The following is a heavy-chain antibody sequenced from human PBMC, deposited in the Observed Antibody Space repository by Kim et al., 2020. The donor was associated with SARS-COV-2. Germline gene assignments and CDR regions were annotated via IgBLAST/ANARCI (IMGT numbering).Heavy chain of an antibody. CDR2: ISYDGSNT. V-gene: IGHV3-30-3*01. CDR3: ARVLSTIVGVVIKGRGIGA. J-gene: IGHJ5*02. Sequence: GGSLRLSCAASGFTFSGYAMHWVRQAPGKGLEWVAGISYDGSNTYYADSVKGRFTISRDNSKNTLYLQMNSLRAEDTAVYYCARVLSTIVGVVIKGRGIGAWGQGTMVTVSS. D-gene: IGHD3-3*01. CDR1: GFTFSGYA.